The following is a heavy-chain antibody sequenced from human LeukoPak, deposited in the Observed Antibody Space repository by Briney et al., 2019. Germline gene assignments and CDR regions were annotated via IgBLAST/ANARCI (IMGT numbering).Heavy chain of an antibody. V-gene: IGHV3-7*01. Sequence: GGSLRLSCVVSGFTFSDFYMAWVRQTPGKRLEWVANINHDGTETYYVDSVKGRFTISRDNAKSSLYLQMNSLRAEDTSVYYCARDRTTRSLDYWGQGTLVTVSS. CDR3: ARDRTTRSLDY. J-gene: IGHJ4*02. D-gene: IGHD1-1*01. CDR1: GFTFSDFY. CDR2: INHDGTET.